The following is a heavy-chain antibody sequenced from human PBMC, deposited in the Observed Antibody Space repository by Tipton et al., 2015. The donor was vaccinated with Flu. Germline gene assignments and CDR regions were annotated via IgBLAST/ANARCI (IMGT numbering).Heavy chain of an antibody. CDR2: ISGSGRTI. V-gene: IGHV3-48*03. Sequence: SLRLSCAASGFTFSNYEMNWVRQAPGKGLEWLSFISGSGRTIYYADSVQGRFTISRDNSKKSLYLQMNGLRAEDTAVYYCARERAQSFDDLLTGDGLDIWCQGALVSVSS. J-gene: IGHJ3*02. CDR3: ARERAQSFDDLLTGDGLDI. CDR1: GFTFSNYE. D-gene: IGHD3-9*01.